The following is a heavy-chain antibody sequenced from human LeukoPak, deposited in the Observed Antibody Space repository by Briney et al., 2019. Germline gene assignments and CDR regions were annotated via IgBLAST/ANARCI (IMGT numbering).Heavy chain of an antibody. CDR2: IHYSGTT. CDR1: GDSISTYY. D-gene: IGHD6-19*01. CDR3: ARARSRIAVAEYFDY. J-gene: IGHJ4*02. V-gene: IGHV4-59*01. Sequence: PSETLSLTCTVSGDSISTYYWSWIRQPPGKGLEWIGYIHYSGTTNYNPSLKSRVTIPVDTSKNQFSLKLSSVAAADTAVYYCARARSRIAVAEYFDYWGQGTLVTVSS.